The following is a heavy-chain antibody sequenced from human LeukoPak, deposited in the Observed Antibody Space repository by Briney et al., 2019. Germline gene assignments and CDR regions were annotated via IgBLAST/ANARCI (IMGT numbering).Heavy chain of an antibody. CDR3: AKLGRITMIVVVISNDAFDI. V-gene: IGHV3-23*01. D-gene: IGHD3-22*01. J-gene: IGHJ3*02. CDR1: GFTFSSYA. CDR2: IGGSGGST. Sequence: GGSLRLSCAASGFTFSSYAMSWVRQAPGKGLEWVSTIGGSGGSTHYADSVKGRFTISRDNSKNTLYLQMNSLRAEDTAVYYCAKLGRITMIVVVISNDAFDIWGQGTMVTVSS.